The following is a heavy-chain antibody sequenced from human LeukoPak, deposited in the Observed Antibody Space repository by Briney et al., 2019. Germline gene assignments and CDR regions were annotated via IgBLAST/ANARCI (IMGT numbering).Heavy chain of an antibody. CDR1: GFNFRDYS. V-gene: IGHV3-21*04. D-gene: IGHD5-12*01. J-gene: IGHJ4*02. CDR2: ISGTSSYM. Sequence: PGGSLRLSCVAYGFNFRDYSMNWVRQAPGKGLDWVSGISGTSSYMYYGDSVKGRFTVSRDNAKNPLYLQMNSLRAEDTAVYYCASPRIGYPRLHFDYWGQGTLVTVSS. CDR3: ASPRIGYPRLHFDY.